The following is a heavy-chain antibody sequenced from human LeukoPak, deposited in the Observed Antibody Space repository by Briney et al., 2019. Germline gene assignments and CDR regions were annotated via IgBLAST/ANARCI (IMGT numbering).Heavy chain of an antibody. CDR3: VRARLSYGDSEPQDY. J-gene: IGHJ4*02. D-gene: IGHD4-17*01. Sequence: ASVRVSCKALGYIFSNFAVSCLRQAPGQGPEWMGCISGYNDNTYYAEKFQGRLSMATDTSTSTAYMDLSSLTSDDTAMYYCVRARLSYGDSEPQDYWGQGTLVTVSS. V-gene: IGHV1-18*01. CDR1: GYIFSNFA. CDR2: ISGYNDNT.